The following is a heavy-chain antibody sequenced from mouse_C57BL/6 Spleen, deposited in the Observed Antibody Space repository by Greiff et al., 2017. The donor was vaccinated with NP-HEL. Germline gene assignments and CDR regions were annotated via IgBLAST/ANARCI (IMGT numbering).Heavy chain of an antibody. Sequence: VQLQQPGAELVLPGASVKLSCKASGYTFTSYWMHWVKQRPGQGLEWIGEIDPTDSYNNYNHNFKGKDPFTIDKSPSTAYMQLSSLTSEDSAVYYCARLLRRDWYFGVWGTGTTVTVSS. CDR1: GYTFTSYW. CDR2: IDPTDSYN. J-gene: IGHJ1*03. CDR3: ARLLRRDWYFGV. D-gene: IGHD1-1*01. V-gene: IGHV1-69*01.